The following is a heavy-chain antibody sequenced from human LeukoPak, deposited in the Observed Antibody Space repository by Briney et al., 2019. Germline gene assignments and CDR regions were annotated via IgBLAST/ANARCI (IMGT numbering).Heavy chain of an antibody. J-gene: IGHJ4*02. CDR2: IYYSGST. Sequence: SETLSLTCTVSGGSISSYYWSWIRQPPGKGLEWIGYIYYSGSTNYNPSLKSRVTISVDTSKNQFSLELSSVTAADTAVYYCARLGDSSGYWGQGTLVTVSS. CDR3: ARLGDSSGY. D-gene: IGHD3-22*01. V-gene: IGHV4-59*08. CDR1: GGSISSYY.